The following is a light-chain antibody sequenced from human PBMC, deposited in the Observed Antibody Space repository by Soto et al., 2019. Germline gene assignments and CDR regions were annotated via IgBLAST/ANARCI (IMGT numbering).Light chain of an antibody. CDR1: QIISTS. CDR2: GAS. J-gene: IGKJ1*01. CDR3: QESHIFLSGT. Sequence: DIQMTQSPSSLSASVGDRVTITCRTSQIISTSLNWYQQKPGKAPRVLIYGASSLHRGVPSRFSGGGAGTEFTLTISSLQPEDFATYYCQESHIFLSGTFGPGTKVEIK. V-gene: IGKV1-39*01.